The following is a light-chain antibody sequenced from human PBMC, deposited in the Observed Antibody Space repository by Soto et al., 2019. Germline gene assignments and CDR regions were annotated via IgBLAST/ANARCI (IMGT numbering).Light chain of an antibody. CDR2: AAS. V-gene: IGKV1-5*01. Sequence: DIQMAPSPSPLSGSVGDRVTITCRASQTISSWLAWYQQKPGKAPKLLIYAASTLQSGVPSRFSGGGSGTGFTLTISSLQPEDFATYYCQQFNSPLTFGGGTKVDIK. CDR3: QQFNSPLT. CDR1: QTISSW. J-gene: IGKJ4*01.